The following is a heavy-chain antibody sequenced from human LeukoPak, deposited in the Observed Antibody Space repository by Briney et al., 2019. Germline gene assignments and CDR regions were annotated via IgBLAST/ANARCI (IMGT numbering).Heavy chain of an antibody. V-gene: IGHV3-30*18. J-gene: IGHJ4*02. D-gene: IGHD3-16*01. CDR1: GFTFSSYG. Sequence: AGGSLRLSCAASGFTFSSYGMHWVRQAPGKGLEWVAVISYDGSNKYYADSVKGRFTISRDNSKNTLYLQMNSLRAEDTAVYYCAKDSRGEYGADYWGQGTLVTVSS. CDR3: AKDSRGEYGADY. CDR2: ISYDGSNK.